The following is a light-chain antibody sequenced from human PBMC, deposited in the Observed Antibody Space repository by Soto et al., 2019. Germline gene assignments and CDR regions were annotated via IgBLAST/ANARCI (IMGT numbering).Light chain of an antibody. J-gene: IGKJ1*01. CDR1: XSVSSNH. V-gene: IGKV3-20*01. CDR3: QQYSSSRT. Sequence: DIVLTQSPGTLSLSPGERATLSCRASXSVSSNHLAWYQQKPGQAPRLLIYGGSSRATGIPVRFSGSGSETDFTLTITRLEPEDFAVYYCQQYSSSRTFGQGTKVEIK. CDR2: GGS.